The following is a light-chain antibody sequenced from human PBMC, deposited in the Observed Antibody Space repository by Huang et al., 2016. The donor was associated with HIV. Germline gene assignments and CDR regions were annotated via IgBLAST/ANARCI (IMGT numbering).Light chain of an antibody. V-gene: IGKV3-11*01. Sequence: IVLTQSPPTLSIYPGARVTLSCSASQSVGDYVAWYQQQPGQAPRLLIYDASQRASGVSARFSGSGSGTEFILTISSLEPEDYAVYYCQQRSKWLSFGGGTKVEIK. CDR1: QSVGDY. CDR3: QQRSKWLS. CDR2: DAS. J-gene: IGKJ4*01.